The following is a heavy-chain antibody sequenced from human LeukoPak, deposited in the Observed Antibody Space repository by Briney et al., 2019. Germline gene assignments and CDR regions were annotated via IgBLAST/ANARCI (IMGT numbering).Heavy chain of an antibody. Sequence: SQTLSLTCTVSGYSITSGYNWAWIRQPPGKVLEWIGSIYHSGSAYYNPSLKSRVTISVDTSKNQFSLKLSSVTAADTAVYYCVRYCSSTTCYTRAVDYWGQGTLVTVSS. CDR3: VRYCSSTTCYTRAVDY. CDR2: IYHSGSA. V-gene: IGHV4-38-2*02. J-gene: IGHJ4*02. CDR1: GYSITSGYN. D-gene: IGHD2-2*02.